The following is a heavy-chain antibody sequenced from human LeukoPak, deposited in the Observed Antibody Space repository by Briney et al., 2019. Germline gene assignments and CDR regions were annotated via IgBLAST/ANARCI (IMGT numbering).Heavy chain of an antibody. Sequence: GSLRLSCAASGFTFSSYAMSWVRQAPGKGLEWIGYIYNSGSTNYNPSLKSRVTISVDTSKNQFSLKLSSVTAADTAVYYCARGGYSYGSFRLYFDYWGQGTLVTVSS. D-gene: IGHD5-18*01. CDR2: IYNSGST. CDR3: ARGGYSYGSFRLYFDY. V-gene: IGHV4-59*01. J-gene: IGHJ4*02. CDR1: GFTFSSYA.